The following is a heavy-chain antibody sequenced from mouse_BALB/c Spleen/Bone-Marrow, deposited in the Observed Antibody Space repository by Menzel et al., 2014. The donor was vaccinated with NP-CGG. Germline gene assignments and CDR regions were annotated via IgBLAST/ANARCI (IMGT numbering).Heavy chain of an antibody. CDR2: ISSGSSSI. V-gene: IGHV5-17*02. CDR3: ARGDY. J-gene: IGHJ2*01. CDR1: GFTFSRFG. Sequence: EVKLVGSGGGLVQPGGSRKLSCAASGFTFSRFGMHWVRQAPEKGLEWVAYISSGSSSIYYSDTVRGRFTISRDNPMDTLFLQMTSLRSEDTAMYYCARGDYWGQGTILTVSS.